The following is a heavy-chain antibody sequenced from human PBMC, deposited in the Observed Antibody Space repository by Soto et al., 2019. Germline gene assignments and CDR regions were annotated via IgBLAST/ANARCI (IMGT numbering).Heavy chain of an antibody. D-gene: IGHD4-4*01. V-gene: IGHV1-18*01. Sequence: GASVKVSCKASGYTFTRYGISWVRQAPGQGLEWMGWISAYNGNTNYAQKLQGRVTMTTDTSTSTAYMELRSLRSDDTAVYYCAREAEDYRGYYHGMDVWGQGTTVTVSS. CDR3: AREAEDYRGYYHGMDV. CDR2: ISAYNGNT. CDR1: GYTFTRYG. J-gene: IGHJ6*02.